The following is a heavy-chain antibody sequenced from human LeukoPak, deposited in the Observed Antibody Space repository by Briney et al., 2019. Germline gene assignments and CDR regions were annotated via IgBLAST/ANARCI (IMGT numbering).Heavy chain of an antibody. D-gene: IGHD1-26*01. CDR2: IIPIFGTA. V-gene: IGHV1-69*13. CDR3: AREYSGSYSGHDAFDI. J-gene: IGHJ3*02. CDR1: GGTFSRYA. Sequence: AVNVSCKASGGTFSRYAISGVRQAPGQELEWVGGIIPIFGTANYAQMFQGRVKITADESTSTAYMELSSLRSEDTAVYYCAREYSGSYSGHDAFDIWGQGTMVTVSS.